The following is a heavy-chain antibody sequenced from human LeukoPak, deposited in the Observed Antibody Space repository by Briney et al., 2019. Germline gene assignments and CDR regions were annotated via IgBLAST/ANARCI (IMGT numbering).Heavy chain of an antibody. CDR2: IYYSGST. CDR1: GGSISSSIYH. Sequence: SETLSLTCTVSGGSISSSIYHWGWIRQPPGKGLEWIGSIYYSGSTYYNPSLKSRVTISVDTSKNQFSLKLNSVTAADTAVYYCASLSGSYSRGYFDYWGQGTLVPVSS. V-gene: IGHV4-39*01. CDR3: ASLSGSYSRGYFDY. D-gene: IGHD1-26*01. J-gene: IGHJ4*02.